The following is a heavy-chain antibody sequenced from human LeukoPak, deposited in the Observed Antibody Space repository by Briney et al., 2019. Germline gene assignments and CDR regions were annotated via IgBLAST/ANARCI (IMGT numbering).Heavy chain of an antibody. J-gene: IGHJ4*02. D-gene: IGHD3-10*01. V-gene: IGHV3-9*03. CDR1: GFTFSSHG. CDR2: ISWNSGSI. Sequence: GGSLGLSCAASGFTFSSHGMSWVRQAPGKGLEWVSGISWNSGSIGYADSVKGRFTISRDNAKNSLYLQMNSLRAEDMALYYCAKVDYDGSYFDYWGQGTLVTVSS. CDR3: AKVDYDGSYFDY.